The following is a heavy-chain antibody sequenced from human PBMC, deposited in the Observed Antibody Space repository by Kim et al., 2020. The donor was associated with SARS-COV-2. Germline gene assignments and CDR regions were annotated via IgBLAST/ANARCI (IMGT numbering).Heavy chain of an antibody. Sequence: GGSLRLSCAASGFTFSSYGMHWVRQAPGKGLEWVAVIWYDGSNKYYADSVKGRFTISRDNSKNTLYLQMNSLRAEDTAVYYCARDSGWYYFDYWGQGTLVTVSS. CDR3: ARDSGWYYFDY. V-gene: IGHV3-33*01. D-gene: IGHD6-19*01. CDR1: GFTFSSYG. J-gene: IGHJ4*02. CDR2: IWYDGSNK.